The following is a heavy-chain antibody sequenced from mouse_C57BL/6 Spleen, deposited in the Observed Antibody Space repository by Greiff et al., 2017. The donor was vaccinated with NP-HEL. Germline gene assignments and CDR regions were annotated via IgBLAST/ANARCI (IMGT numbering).Heavy chain of an antibody. J-gene: IGHJ2*01. CDR3: ARKDYYGSSYPGYFDY. CDR1: GYTFTDSN. D-gene: IGHD1-1*01. Sequence: EVQLQQSGPELVKPGASVKMSCKASGYTFTDSNMHWVKQSHGKSLEWIGYINPNNGGPSYNQKFKGKATLTVNKSSSAAYMELRSLTSEDSAVYYCARKDYYGSSYPGYFDYWGQGTTLTVSS. CDR2: INPNNGGP. V-gene: IGHV1-22*01.